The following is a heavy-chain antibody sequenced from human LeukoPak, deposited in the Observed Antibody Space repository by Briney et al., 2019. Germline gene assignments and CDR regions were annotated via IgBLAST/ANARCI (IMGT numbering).Heavy chain of an antibody. J-gene: IGHJ4*02. Sequence: GGSLRLSCAASGFTFSSYSMNWVRQAPGKGLEWVSSISSSSSYIYYADSVKGRFTISRDNAKNSLYLQMNSLRAEDTAVYYCARDRSTRDYYFDYWGQGTLVTVSS. CDR2: ISSSSSYI. CDR1: GFTFSSYS. CDR3: ARDRSTRDYYFDY. D-gene: IGHD3/OR15-3a*01. V-gene: IGHV3-21*01.